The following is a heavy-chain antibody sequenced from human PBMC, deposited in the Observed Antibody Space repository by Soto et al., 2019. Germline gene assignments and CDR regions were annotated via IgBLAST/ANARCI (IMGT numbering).Heavy chain of an antibody. Sequence: GGSLRLSCAASGFTFSSYAMSWVRQAPGKGLEWVSAISSSSSYIYYADSVKGRFTISRDNAKNSLYLQMNSLRAEDTAVYYCAREVVPAARPYWGQGTLVTVSS. CDR1: GFTFSSYA. V-gene: IGHV3-21*01. D-gene: IGHD2-2*01. CDR2: ISSSSSYI. CDR3: AREVVPAARPY. J-gene: IGHJ4*02.